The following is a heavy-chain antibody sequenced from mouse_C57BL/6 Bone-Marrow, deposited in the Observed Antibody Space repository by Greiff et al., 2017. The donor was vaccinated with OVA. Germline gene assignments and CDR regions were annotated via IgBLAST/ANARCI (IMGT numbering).Heavy chain of an antibody. Sequence: QVQLQQSGAELVRPGASVTLSCKASGYTFTDYELHWVKQTPVPGLEWIGAIDPETGGTAYNQKFKGKAILTADKSSSTAYMELRSLTSEDSAVYYCTRPYYYGSSYFDYWGQGTTLTVSS. D-gene: IGHD1-1*01. CDR1: GYTFTDYE. V-gene: IGHV1-15*01. CDR2: IDPETGGT. J-gene: IGHJ2*01. CDR3: TRPYYYGSSYFDY.